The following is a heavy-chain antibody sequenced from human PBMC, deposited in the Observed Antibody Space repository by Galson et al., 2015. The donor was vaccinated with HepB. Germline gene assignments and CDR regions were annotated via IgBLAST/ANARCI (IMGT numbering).Heavy chain of an antibody. Sequence: CKASGYTFTSYDINWVRQATGQGLEWMGWLNPNSGNTGYAQKFQGRVTMTRNTSISTAYMELSSLRSEDTAVYYCARGLRYFDWFADYWGQGTLVTVSS. J-gene: IGHJ4*02. V-gene: IGHV1-8*01. D-gene: IGHD3-9*01. CDR3: ARGLRYFDWFADY. CDR1: GYTFTSYD. CDR2: LNPNSGNT.